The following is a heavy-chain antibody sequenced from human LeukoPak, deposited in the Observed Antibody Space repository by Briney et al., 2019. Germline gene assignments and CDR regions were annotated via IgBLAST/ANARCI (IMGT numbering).Heavy chain of an antibody. Sequence: SETLSLTCTVSGYSISSGYYWGWIRQPPGKGLGWIGSIYHSGSTYYNPSPKSRVTISVDTSKNQFSLKLSSVTAADTAVYYCARDQATRGDYYGSGSPAFFDYWGQGSLVTVSS. V-gene: IGHV4-38-2*02. J-gene: IGHJ4*02. CDR3: ARDQATRGDYYGSGSPAFFDY. CDR2: IYHSGST. CDR1: GYSISSGYY. D-gene: IGHD3-10*01.